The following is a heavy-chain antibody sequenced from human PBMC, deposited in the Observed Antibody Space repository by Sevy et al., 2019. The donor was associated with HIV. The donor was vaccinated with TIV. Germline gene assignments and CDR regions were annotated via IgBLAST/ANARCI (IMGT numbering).Heavy chain of an antibody. J-gene: IGHJ2*01. CDR2: ISGGDDST. V-gene: IGHV3-23*01. D-gene: IGHD3-22*01. CDR1: GFIFSDYA. Sequence: GGSLRLSCAASGFIFSDYAMSWVRQAPGKVLEWVSSISGGDDSTYYADSVKGRFTVSRDNSKNTLYLQMNTLRAEDTALYYCAKFGDYYDSGGYYWYFDFWGRGTLVTVSS. CDR3: AKFGDYYDSGGYYWYFDF.